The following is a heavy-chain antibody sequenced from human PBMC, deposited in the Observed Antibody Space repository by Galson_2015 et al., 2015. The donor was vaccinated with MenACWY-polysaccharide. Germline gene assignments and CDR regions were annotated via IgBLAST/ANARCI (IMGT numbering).Heavy chain of an antibody. V-gene: IGHV3-23*01. CDR3: AKDTGPGEYAYSWGTFDI. D-gene: IGHD3-10*01. CDR2: VSASGGST. Sequence: SLRLSCAASGFTFSSYAMSWVRQAPGKGLEWVSGVSASGGSTVYTDSAQGRFTMSRANSKWTLYLQMNSLRAEDTAVYYCAKDTGPGEYAYSWGTFDIWGRGTMVTVSS. J-gene: IGHJ3*02. CDR1: GFTFSSYA.